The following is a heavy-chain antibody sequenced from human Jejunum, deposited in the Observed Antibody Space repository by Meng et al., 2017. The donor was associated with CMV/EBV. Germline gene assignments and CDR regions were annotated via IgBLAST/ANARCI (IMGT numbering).Heavy chain of an antibody. Sequence: CVASGFTVSSNYMSWVRQAPGKGLEWVSIIYSDGTTYYADSVKGRFTISRDKSKNTLDLQMNSLRAEDMAVYYCAYSSSWAHFDYWGQGTRVTVSS. CDR2: IYSDGTT. V-gene: IGHV3-53*01. CDR3: AYSSSWAHFDY. D-gene: IGHD6-13*01. CDR1: GFTVSSNY. J-gene: IGHJ4*02.